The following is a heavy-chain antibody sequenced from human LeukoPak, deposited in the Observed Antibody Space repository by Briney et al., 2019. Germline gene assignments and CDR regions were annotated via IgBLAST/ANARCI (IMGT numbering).Heavy chain of an antibody. CDR2: INPSGGRA. CDR1: GYTFTSYY. CDR3: ARKTEAYYYDSSGPFDY. D-gene: IGHD3-22*01. J-gene: IGHJ4*02. Sequence: GASVKVSCKASGYTFTSYYIHWVRQAPGQGPEWMGIINPSGGRATCAQRFQGRVTMTRDTSTSTVYMELSSLRSDDTAVYYCARKTEAYYYDSSGPFDYWGQGTLVTVSS. V-gene: IGHV1-46*01.